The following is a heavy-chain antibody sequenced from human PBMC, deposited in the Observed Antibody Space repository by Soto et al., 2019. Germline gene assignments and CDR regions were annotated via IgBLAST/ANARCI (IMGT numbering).Heavy chain of an antibody. Sequence: EASVKVSCKASGYTFTSYGISWVRQAPGQGLEWMGWISAYNGNTNYAQKLQGRVTMTTDTSTSTAYMELRSLRSDDTAVYYCARMVWDYYDSSGYFVDYWGQGTLVTVSS. CDR3: ARMVWDYYDSSGYFVDY. V-gene: IGHV1-18*01. D-gene: IGHD3-22*01. J-gene: IGHJ4*02. CDR1: GYTFTSYG. CDR2: ISAYNGNT.